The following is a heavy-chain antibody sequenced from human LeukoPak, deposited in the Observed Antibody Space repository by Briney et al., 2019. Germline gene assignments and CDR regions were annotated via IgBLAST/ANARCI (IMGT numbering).Heavy chain of an antibody. CDR1: GFTFSSYW. Sequence: GGSLRLSCAASGFTFSSYWMSWVRESPGKGLEYVANIKQDGSEKYYVDSVKGRFTISRDNAKNALYLQMNSLRAEDTAVYYCARGGNNYRYWGQGTLVTVSS. D-gene: IGHD1-20*01. J-gene: IGHJ4*02. V-gene: IGHV3-7*01. CDR3: ARGGNNYRY. CDR2: IKQDGSEK.